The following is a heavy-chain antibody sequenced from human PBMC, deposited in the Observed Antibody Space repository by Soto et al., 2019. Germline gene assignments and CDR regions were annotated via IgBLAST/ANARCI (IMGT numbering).Heavy chain of an antibody. D-gene: IGHD3-10*01. Sequence: QVQLQESGPGLVKPSQTLSLTCTVSGGSISSGGYFWSWIRQHPGKGLEWIGDIDYSGSTYSNPSLKRRVTISVDTSKNQFSLKLSSVTAADTAVYYCARDILLWCGELPPRAHDAFDIWGQGTMVTVSS. CDR3: ARDILLWCGELPPRAHDAFDI. V-gene: IGHV4-31*03. J-gene: IGHJ3*02. CDR2: IDYSGST. CDR1: GGSISSGGYF.